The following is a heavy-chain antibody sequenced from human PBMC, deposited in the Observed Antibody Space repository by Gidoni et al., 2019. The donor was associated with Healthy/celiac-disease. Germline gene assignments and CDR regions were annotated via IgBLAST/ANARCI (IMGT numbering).Heavy chain of an antibody. Sequence: QLQLQESGPGLGKPSETLSLTCTVAGGSISSSIYYWGWIRQPPGKGLEWIWSIDYSGSTDYNPSLKSRVTISVDTSKNQFSLKLSSVTAADTAVYYCASTYYVSGSYRYWGQGTLVTVSS. J-gene: IGHJ4*02. V-gene: IGHV4-39*01. CDR3: ASTYYVSGSYRY. CDR2: IDYSGST. CDR1: GGSISSSIYY. D-gene: IGHD3-10*01.